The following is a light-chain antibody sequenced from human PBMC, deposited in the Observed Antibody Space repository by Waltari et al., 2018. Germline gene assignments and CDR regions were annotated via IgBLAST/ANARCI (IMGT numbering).Light chain of an antibody. Sequence: DIQMTQSPSTLSASVGDTVTVTCRTSQAINTWLAWYHQKPEKAPKLIIYQAYNLETGVPPTFSGYASVTEFTLTISSLQPDDFATYYCQQYNSYPLTFGGGTKVEIK. V-gene: IGKV1-5*03. J-gene: IGKJ4*01. CDR3: QQYNSYPLT. CDR1: QAINTW. CDR2: QAY.